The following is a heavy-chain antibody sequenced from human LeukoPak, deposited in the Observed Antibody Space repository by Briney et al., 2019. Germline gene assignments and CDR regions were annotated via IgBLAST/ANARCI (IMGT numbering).Heavy chain of an antibody. CDR3: ARDWGYSYGSYRFDY. J-gene: IGHJ4*02. Sequence: SVKVSCKASGGTFISYASSWVRQATGQALEWMGGIIPIFGTANYAQKFQGRVTITADESTSTAYMGLSSLRSEDTAVYYCARDWGYSYGSYRFDYWGQGTLVTVSS. CDR2: IIPIFGTA. V-gene: IGHV1-69*13. CDR1: GGTFISYA. D-gene: IGHD5-18*01.